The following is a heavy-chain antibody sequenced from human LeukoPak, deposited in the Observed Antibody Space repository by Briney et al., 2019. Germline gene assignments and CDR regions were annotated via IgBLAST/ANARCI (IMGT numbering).Heavy chain of an antibody. J-gene: IGHJ4*02. CDR3: ARHYRRGYGGYDYSSFDS. CDR2: IYYSGST. CDR1: GGSISTYY. Sequence: SETLSLTCTVSGGSISTYYWSWIRQPPGKGLEWIGYIYYSGSTNYNPSLKSRVTISLDTSKNQFSLKLSSVIAADTAVYYCARHYRRGYGGYDYSSFDSWGQGTLVTVSS. V-gene: IGHV4-59*08. D-gene: IGHD5-12*01.